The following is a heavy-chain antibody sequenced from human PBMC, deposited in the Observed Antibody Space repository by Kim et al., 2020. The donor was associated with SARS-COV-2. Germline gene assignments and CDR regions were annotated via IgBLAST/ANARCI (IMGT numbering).Heavy chain of an antibody. D-gene: IGHD5-18*01. V-gene: IGHV1-69*13. CDR3: ARVVTRTRYYFDY. CDR2: IIPIFGTA. J-gene: IGHJ4*02. CDR1: GGTFSSYA. Sequence: SVKVSCKASGGTFSSYAISWVRQAPGQGLEWMGGIIPIFGTANYAQKFQGRVTITADESTSTAYMELSSLRSEDTAVYYCARVVTRTRYYFDYWGQGTLVTVSS.